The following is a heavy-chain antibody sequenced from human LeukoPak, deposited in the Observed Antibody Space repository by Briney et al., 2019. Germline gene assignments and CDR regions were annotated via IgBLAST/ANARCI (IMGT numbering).Heavy chain of an antibody. CDR2: IYYSGTT. J-gene: IGHJ4*02. CDR1: GGSISSSDHF. CDR3: ARHSDWTAYTAKGFDY. V-gene: IGHV4-39*01. Sequence: SETLSLTCSVSGGSISSSDHFWGWIRQPPGKGLEWIGSIYYSGTTYYNPSLKSRVTISVDMSKNQFSLKLSSVTAADTAVYYCARHSDWTAYTAKGFDYWGQGTLVTVSS. D-gene: IGHD3/OR15-3a*01.